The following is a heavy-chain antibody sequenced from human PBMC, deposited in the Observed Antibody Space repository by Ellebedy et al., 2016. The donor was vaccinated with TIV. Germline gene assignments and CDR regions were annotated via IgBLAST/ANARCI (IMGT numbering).Heavy chain of an antibody. CDR3: ARDPALPRGRLDT. CDR2: IYYSGSA. Sequence: MPSETLSLTCTASGCPISNSDYYWNWIRQPPGKGRERIGSIYYSGSAYYNPSLKSRVTVSVDTSKYQFSLNLSSVTAADTDVYYCARDPALPRGRLDTWGQGSLVTVSS. J-gene: IGHJ5*02. D-gene: IGHD1-1*01. V-gene: IGHV4-39*07. CDR1: GCPISNSDYY.